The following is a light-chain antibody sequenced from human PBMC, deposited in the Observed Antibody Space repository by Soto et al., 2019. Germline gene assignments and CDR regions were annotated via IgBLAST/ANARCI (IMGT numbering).Light chain of an antibody. CDR2: GAS. CDR1: QSVSHN. CDR3: EQYNSWPPLYT. Sequence: EIVMTQSPATLSVSPGEGATLSCRASQSVSHNFAWYQQKPGQAPRLLIYGASTRATGIPTRFSGSGSGTEFILTISSLQSEDFAVYYCEQYNSWPPLYTFGQGTKLEIK. V-gene: IGKV3-15*01. J-gene: IGKJ2*01.